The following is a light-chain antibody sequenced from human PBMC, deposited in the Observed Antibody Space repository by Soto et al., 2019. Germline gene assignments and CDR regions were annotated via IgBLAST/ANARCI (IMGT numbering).Light chain of an antibody. V-gene: IGLV1-44*01. J-gene: IGLJ1*01. CDR3: ATWDDSLNAYV. CDR1: TSNLGSNT. Sequence: QSVLTQTPSASGTPGQRVTISCSGRTSNLGSNTVHWYQQLPGTAPKRLIHSINQRPSGVPDRFSGSKSGTSASLAISGLQSEDEADYYCATWDDSLNAYVFGTGTKLTVL. CDR2: SIN.